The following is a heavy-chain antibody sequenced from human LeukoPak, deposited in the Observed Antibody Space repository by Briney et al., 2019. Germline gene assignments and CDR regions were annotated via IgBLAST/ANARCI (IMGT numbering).Heavy chain of an antibody. CDR2: ISRSGDTT. CDR1: GFTFSSYA. J-gene: IGHJ5*02. Sequence: GGSLRLSCAASGFTFSSYAMSWVRQAPGKGLEWVSAISRSGDTTYYADSVKGRFTISRDNSKNTLYLQMNSLRAEDTAVYYCAAPNWFDPWGQGTLVTVSS. CDR3: AAPNWFDP. V-gene: IGHV3-23*01.